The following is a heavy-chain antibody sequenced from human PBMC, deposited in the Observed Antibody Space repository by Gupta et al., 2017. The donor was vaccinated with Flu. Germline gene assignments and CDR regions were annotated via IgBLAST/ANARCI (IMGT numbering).Heavy chain of an antibody. CDR3: ASGGWIQLWILDY. D-gene: IGHD5-18*01. CDR2: INADTGDT. Sequence: AMHWVRQAPGHRLEWMGWINADTGDTKYSQKFQGRVTITRATSASTAYMELSSLRSEDTAVYYCASGGWIQLWILDYWGQGTLVPVSS. V-gene: IGHV1-3*01. CDR1: A. J-gene: IGHJ4*02.